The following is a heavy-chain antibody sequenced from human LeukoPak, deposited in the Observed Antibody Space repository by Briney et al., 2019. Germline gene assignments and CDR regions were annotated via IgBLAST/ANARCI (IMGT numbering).Heavy chain of an antibody. CDR3: ARSYDINGYSVGFDY. Sequence: SETLSLTCTDSGGSISSYYWSWIRQSAGKGLEWIGRIFTSGRTNRNPSLESRVTMSVDTSMNQFSLRLSSVTAADTAVYYCARSYDINGYSVGFDYWGQGILVTVSS. V-gene: IGHV4-4*07. D-gene: IGHD3-22*01. CDR2: IFTSGRT. CDR1: GGSISSYY. J-gene: IGHJ4*02.